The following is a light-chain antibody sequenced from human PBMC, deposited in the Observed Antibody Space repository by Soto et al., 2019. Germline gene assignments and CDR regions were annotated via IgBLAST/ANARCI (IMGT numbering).Light chain of an antibody. CDR2: GAS. V-gene: IGKV3-20*01. CDR1: QSVSSSY. J-gene: IGKJ1*01. CDR3: QQYNSYPWT. Sequence: EIVLTQSPGTLSLSPGERATLSCRASQSVSSSYLAWYQQKPGQAPRLLIYGASSRPTGIPDRFSGSGSGTEFTLTITSLQPDDFATYYCQQYNSYPWTFGQGTKVDIK.